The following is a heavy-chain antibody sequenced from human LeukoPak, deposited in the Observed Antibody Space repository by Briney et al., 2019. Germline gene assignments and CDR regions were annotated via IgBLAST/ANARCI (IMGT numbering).Heavy chain of an antibody. V-gene: IGHV4-59*11. CDR1: GGSISSHY. Sequence: PSETLSLTCTVSGGSISSHYWSWIRQPPGKGLEWIGYIYYSGSTNYNPSLKSRVTISVDTSKNQFSLKLSSVTAADTAVYYCARVGASTIWSGYTDAFDIWGQGTMVTVSS. CDR3: ARVGASTIWSGYTDAFDI. CDR2: IYYSGST. D-gene: IGHD3-3*01. J-gene: IGHJ3*02.